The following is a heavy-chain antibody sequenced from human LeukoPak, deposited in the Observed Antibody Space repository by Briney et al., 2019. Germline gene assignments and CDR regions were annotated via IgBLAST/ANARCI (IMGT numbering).Heavy chain of an antibody. CDR2: IKQDGSEK. J-gene: IGHJ4*02. CDR3: ARGLGVVTANHFDY. Sequence: PGGSLRLSCAASGSTFSSYWMSWVRQAPGKGLEWVANIKQDGSEKYYVDSVKGRFTISRDNAKNSLYLQMNSLRAEDTALYYCARGLGVVTANHFDYWGQGTLVTVSS. D-gene: IGHD2-21*02. V-gene: IGHV3-7*03. CDR1: GSTFSSYW.